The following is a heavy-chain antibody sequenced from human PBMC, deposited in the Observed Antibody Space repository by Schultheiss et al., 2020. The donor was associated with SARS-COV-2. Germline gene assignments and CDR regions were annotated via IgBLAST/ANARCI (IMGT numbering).Heavy chain of an antibody. CDR2: IYTSGST. CDR1: GYSISSGYY. CDR3: AREGDSSGYYFVY. Sequence: SETLSLTCTVSGYSISSGYYWSWIRQPAGKGLEWIGRIYTSGSTNYNPSLKSRVTMSVDTSKNQFSLKLSSVTAADTAVYYCAREGDSSGYYFVYWGQGTLVTVSS. V-gene: IGHV4-4*07. J-gene: IGHJ4*02. D-gene: IGHD3-22*01.